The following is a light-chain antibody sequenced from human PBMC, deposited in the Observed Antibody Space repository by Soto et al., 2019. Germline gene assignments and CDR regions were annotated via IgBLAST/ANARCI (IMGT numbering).Light chain of an antibody. J-gene: IGLJ2*01. CDR2: DVS. CDR3: SSYTSTNKGV. Sequence: QSALTQPASVSGSPGQSITLSCTGTTSDVGGYNYVSWYQQYPGKAPKLMIYDVSNRPSGVSNRFSGSKSGNTASLTISGLQAEDEADYYCSSYTSTNKGVFGGGTKLTVL. CDR1: TSDVGGYNY. V-gene: IGLV2-14*03.